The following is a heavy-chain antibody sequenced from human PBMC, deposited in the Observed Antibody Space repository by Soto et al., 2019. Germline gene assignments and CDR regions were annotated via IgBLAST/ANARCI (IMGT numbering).Heavy chain of an antibody. J-gene: IGHJ6*03. Sequence: ESGGGVVQPGRSLRLSCAASGFTFSSYGMHWVRQAPGKGLEWVAVIWYDGSNKYYADSVKGRFTISRDNSKNTLYLQMNSLRAEDTAVYYCARDPRKEGQRWAYYYYYYMDVWGKGTTVTVSS. V-gene: IGHV3-33*01. D-gene: IGHD1-26*01. CDR1: GFTFSSYG. CDR2: IWYDGSNK. CDR3: ARDPRKEGQRWAYYYYYYMDV.